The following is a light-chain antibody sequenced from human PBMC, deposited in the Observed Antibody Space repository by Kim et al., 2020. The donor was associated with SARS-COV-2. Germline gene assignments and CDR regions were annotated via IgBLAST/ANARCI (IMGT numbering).Light chain of an antibody. V-gene: IGKV3-11*01. J-gene: IGKJ5*01. Sequence: EIVLTQSPATLSLSPGERATLSCRASQSVSSYLAWYQQKPGQAPRLLIHDASTRATGIPARFSGSGSGTDFTLTISRLEPEDSAVYYCQQHNNWPFGQGTRLEIK. CDR3: QQHNNWP. CDR2: DAS. CDR1: QSVSSY.